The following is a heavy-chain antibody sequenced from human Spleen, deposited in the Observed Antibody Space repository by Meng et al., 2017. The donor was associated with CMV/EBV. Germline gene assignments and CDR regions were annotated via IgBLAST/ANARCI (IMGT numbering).Heavy chain of an antibody. D-gene: IGHD3-16*02. Sequence: GGSLRLSCAASGFTFDDYSMHWVRQAPGKGLEWVSGINWNSGSIGYVDSVKGRFTISRDNAKNSLYLQMNSLRAEDTAVYYCARGYRVPLAYWGQGTLVTVSS. CDR2: INWNSGSI. J-gene: IGHJ4*02. V-gene: IGHV3-9*01. CDR1: GFTFDDYS. CDR3: ARGYRVPLAY.